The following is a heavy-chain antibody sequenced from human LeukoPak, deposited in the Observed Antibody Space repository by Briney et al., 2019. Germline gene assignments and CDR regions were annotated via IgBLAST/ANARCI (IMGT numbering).Heavy chain of an antibody. Sequence: SETLSLTCTVSGGSISSSSYYWGWIRQPPGKGLEWIGSIYYSGSTYYNPSLKSRVTISVDTSKNQFSLKLSSVTAADTAVYYCARLGYCTNGVCYIPDYYYYYGMDVWGQGTTVTVSS. CDR3: ARLGYCTNGVCYIPDYYYYYGMDV. J-gene: IGHJ6*02. D-gene: IGHD2-8*01. CDR2: IYYSGST. CDR1: GGSISSSSYY. V-gene: IGHV4-39*01.